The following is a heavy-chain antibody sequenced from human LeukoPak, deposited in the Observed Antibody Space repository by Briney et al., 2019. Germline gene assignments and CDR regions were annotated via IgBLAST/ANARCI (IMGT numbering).Heavy chain of an antibody. D-gene: IGHD1-26*01. CDR3: AKDLFGSWELLSDAFDI. CDR2: ISGSGGST. J-gene: IGHJ3*02. Sequence: GGSLRLSCAASGFTFSSYAMSWVRQAPGKGLEWVSAISGSGGSTYYADSVKGRFTISRDNSKNTLYLQMNSLRAEDTAVYYCAKDLFGSWELLSDAFDIWGQGTMVTVSS. CDR1: GFTFSSYA. V-gene: IGHV3-23*01.